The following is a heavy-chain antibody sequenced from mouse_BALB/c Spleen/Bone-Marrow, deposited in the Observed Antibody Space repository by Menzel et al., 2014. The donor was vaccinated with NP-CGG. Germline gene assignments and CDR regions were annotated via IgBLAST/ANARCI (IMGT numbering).Heavy chain of an antibody. CDR3: ARSADWYFDV. V-gene: IGHV3-2*02. Sequence: EVQGVESGPGLVKPSQSLSLTCTVTGYSITSDYAWNWIQQFPGNKLEWMGYISYSGSTNYNPSLKSRISITRDTSKSQFFLQLNSVTTEDTATYYCARSADWYFDVWGAGTTVTVSS. CDR1: GYSITSDYA. CDR2: ISYSGST. J-gene: IGHJ1*01.